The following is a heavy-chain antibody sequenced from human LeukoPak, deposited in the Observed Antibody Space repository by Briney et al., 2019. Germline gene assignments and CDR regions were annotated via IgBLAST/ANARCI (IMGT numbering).Heavy chain of an antibody. Sequence: SETLSLTCAVYGGPFSGYYWSWIRQPPGKGLEWIGEIKHSGSTNYNPSLKSRVTISLDTSKNQISLALSSVTAADTAVYYCARALYDYVWGSSLWGQGTLVTVSS. V-gene: IGHV4-34*01. CDR1: GGPFSGYY. J-gene: IGHJ4*02. D-gene: IGHD3-16*01. CDR3: ARALYDYVWGSSL. CDR2: IKHSGST.